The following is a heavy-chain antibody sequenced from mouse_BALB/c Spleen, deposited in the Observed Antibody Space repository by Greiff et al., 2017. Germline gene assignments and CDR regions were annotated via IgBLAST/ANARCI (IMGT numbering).Heavy chain of an antibody. Sequence: EVQRVESGAELVKPGASVKLSCTASGFNIKDTYMHWVKQRPEQGLEWIGRIDPANGNTKYDPKFQGKATITADTSSNTAYLQLSSLTSEDTAVYYCARWGLERVDYWGEGTTLTVSS. CDR3: ARWGLERVDY. CDR2: IDPANGNT. J-gene: IGHJ2*01. D-gene: IGHD2-13*01. CDR1: GFNIKDTY. V-gene: IGHV14-3*02.